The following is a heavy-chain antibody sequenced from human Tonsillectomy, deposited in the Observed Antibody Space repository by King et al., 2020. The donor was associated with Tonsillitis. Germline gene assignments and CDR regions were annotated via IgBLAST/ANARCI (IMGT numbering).Heavy chain of an antibody. D-gene: IGHD5-12*01. CDR2: IYPGDSDT. CDR1: GYSFTNYW. J-gene: IGHJ6*03. Sequence: QLVQSGAEVKKPGESLKISWKGSGYSFTNYWIGWVRQRPRQGLEWMGIIYPGDSDTRYSPSFQGQVTLSADKSISTAYLQWSSLKASDTAMYYCARLRVGATANYYYYMDVWGKGTTVTVSS. V-gene: IGHV5-51*01. CDR3: ARLRVGATANYYYYMDV.